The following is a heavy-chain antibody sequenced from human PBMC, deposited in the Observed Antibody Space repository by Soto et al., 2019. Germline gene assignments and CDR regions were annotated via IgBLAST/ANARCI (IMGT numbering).Heavy chain of an antibody. Sequence: EVQLVESGGGLVKPGGSLRLSCAVSGFTFSDFDMSWVRQAPGKGLEWVSSITSNTVYVYYADSLKGRFTISRDNAKSSLILQMNGLRADDTAVYYCARDLSGGNFYYHGLDIWGQGTTVTVSS. V-gene: IGHV3-21*01. D-gene: IGHD1-26*01. CDR3: ARDLSGGNFYYHGLDI. CDR1: GFTFSDFD. CDR2: ITSNTVYV. J-gene: IGHJ6*02.